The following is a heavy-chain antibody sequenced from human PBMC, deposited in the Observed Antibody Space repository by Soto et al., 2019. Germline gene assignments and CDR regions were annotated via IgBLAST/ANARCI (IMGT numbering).Heavy chain of an antibody. V-gene: IGHV4-30-2*01. CDR3: AAGGGLPRYY. CDR1: DGSISSGCYS. D-gene: IGHD5-12*01. J-gene: IGHJ4*02. CDR2: IYHSGST. Sequence: PSGTPALTCAVSDGSISSGCYSWSWIRQPPGKGLEWIGYIYHSGSTYYNPSLKSRVTISVDRSKNQFSLKLSSVTAADTAVYYCAAGGGLPRYYWGQGTVVTVSS.